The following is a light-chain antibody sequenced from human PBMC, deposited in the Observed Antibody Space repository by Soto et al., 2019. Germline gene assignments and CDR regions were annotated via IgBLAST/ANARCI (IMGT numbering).Light chain of an antibody. J-gene: IGKJ2*01. CDR2: AAS. CDR1: QAISSS. V-gene: IGKV1-9*01. Sequence: DIQLTQSPSFLSASVGDRVTITCRASQAISSSLAWYQHNPGKAPKLLIYAASTLQNGVPSSFSGSGSGTEFTLPISSRQPEDFATYYCQHLNDYRYTFGQGTKVEIK. CDR3: QHLNDYRYT.